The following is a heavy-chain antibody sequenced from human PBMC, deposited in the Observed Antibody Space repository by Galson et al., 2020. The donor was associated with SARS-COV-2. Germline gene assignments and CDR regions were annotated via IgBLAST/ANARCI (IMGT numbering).Heavy chain of an antibody. CDR2: ITQSGSV. J-gene: IGHJ4*02. CDR3: ARGLFQTTMVIVVFTSGSFYFDS. Sequence: SENLSLTCAVYGGSFSGHYWSWIRQSPGKGLEWIGEITQSGSVNYNPSLKSRVTISADTSKNQFSLELRSVTAADTAVYYCARGLFQTTMVIVVFTSGSFYFDSWGQGTLVSVSS. CDR1: GGSFSGHY. D-gene: IGHD3-22*01. V-gene: IGHV4-34*01.